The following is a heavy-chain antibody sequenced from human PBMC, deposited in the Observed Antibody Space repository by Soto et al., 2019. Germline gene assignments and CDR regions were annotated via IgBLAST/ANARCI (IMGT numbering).Heavy chain of an antibody. CDR2: IYHSGST. V-gene: IGHV4-30-2*05. CDR3: ARWWSGSRQGFDP. J-gene: IGHJ5*02. D-gene: IGHD3-3*01. Sequence: SETLSLTCTVSGGSISSGGYYWSWIRQPPGKGLEWIGYIYHSGSTYYNPSLKSRVTISVDTSKNQFSLKLSSVTAADTAVYYCARWWSGSRQGFDPWGQGTLVTVSS. CDR1: GGSISSGGYY.